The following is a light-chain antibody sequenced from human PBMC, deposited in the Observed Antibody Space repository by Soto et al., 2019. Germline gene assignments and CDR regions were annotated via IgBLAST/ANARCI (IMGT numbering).Light chain of an antibody. CDR3: QQYNVWPRT. V-gene: IGKV3-15*01. Sequence: EVVMTQSPATLSVSPGERATLSCRASQSVRSHLAWYQQKPGQAPSLLIFGASTRATGVPARFSGSESGTEFTITISSLQSEDVAVYFCQQYNVWPRTFGGGTKVEIK. CDR1: QSVRSH. J-gene: IGKJ4*01. CDR2: GAS.